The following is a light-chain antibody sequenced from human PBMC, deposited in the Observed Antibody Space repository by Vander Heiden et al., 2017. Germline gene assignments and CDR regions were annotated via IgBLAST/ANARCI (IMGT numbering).Light chain of an antibody. Sequence: QSSLTQPASVSASPGQSTTISCTGTSSDVGGYNYVSWYQQHPGKAPKLLIYDVSNRPSGVSNRFSGSKSGNTASLTIAGLQAEDEADYYCSSYTSSSTLGVVFGGGTKLTVL. V-gene: IGLV2-14*01. CDR2: DVS. CDR1: SSDVGGYNY. CDR3: SSYTSSSTLGVV. J-gene: IGLJ2*01.